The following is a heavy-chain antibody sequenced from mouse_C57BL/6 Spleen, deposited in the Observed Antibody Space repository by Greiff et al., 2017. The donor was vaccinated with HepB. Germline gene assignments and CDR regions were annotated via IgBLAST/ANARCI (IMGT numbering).Heavy chain of an antibody. CDR2: IYPGDGDT. Sequence: VMLVESGPELVKPGASVKISCKASGYAFSSSWMNWVKQRPGKGLEWIGRIYPGDGDTNYNGKFKGKATLTADKSSSTAYMQLSSLTSEDSAVYFCARWGHYDGSSFDYWGQGTTLTVSS. V-gene: IGHV1-82*01. CDR3: ARWGHYDGSSFDY. J-gene: IGHJ2*01. CDR1: GYAFSSSW. D-gene: IGHD2-3*01.